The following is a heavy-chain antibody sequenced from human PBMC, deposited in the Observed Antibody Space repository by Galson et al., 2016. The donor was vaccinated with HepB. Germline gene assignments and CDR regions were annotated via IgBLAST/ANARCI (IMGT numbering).Heavy chain of an antibody. J-gene: IGHJ4*02. V-gene: IGHV4-31*11. Sequence: TLSLTCAVSGGAISSDDSCWSWIRQHPGKGPEWIGYIFYSGFTYYSPSLESRVTMSIDTSQNQFSLKLRSVTAADTAIYYCAREHVTMDRGGGNYFDYWGQGTLVTVSS. CDR2: IFYSGFT. D-gene: IGHD4/OR15-4a*01. CDR3: AREHVTMDRGGGNYFDY. CDR1: GGAISSDDSC.